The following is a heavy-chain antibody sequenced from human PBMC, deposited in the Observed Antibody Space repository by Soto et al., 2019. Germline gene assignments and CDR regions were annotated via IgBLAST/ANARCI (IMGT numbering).Heavy chain of an antibody. J-gene: IGHJ3*02. V-gene: IGHV1-18*01. CDR3: ASLSLDCGDDDAFDI. Sequence: ASVKVSCKASGYTFTSYGISWVRQAPGQGLEWMGWISAYNGNTNYAQKLQGRVTMTTDTSTSTAYMELRSLRSDDTAVYYCASLSLDCGDDDAFDIWGQGTMVTVSS. D-gene: IGHD4-17*01. CDR1: GYTFTSYG. CDR2: ISAYNGNT.